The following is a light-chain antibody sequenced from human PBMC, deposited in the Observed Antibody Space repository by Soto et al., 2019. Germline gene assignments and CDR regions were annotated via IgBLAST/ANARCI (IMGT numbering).Light chain of an antibody. Sequence: DIQMTQSPSSLSASVGDTVTITCQASQDISNYLNWYQQKPGKAPQLLIYDASTLETGVPSRFSGSGSGTDFTLSISSLQPEDFATYYCQQYDNFPLTLGGGTKVDIK. V-gene: IGKV1-33*01. J-gene: IGKJ4*01. CDR3: QQYDNFPLT. CDR2: DAS. CDR1: QDISNY.